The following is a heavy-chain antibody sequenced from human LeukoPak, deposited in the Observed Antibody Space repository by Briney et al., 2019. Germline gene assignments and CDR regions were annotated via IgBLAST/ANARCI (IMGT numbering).Heavy chain of an antibody. J-gene: IGHJ4*02. V-gene: IGHV3-9*01. Sequence: PGRSLRLSCAASGFTFDDYAMHWVRHAPGKGLEWVSGISWNSGSIGYADSVKGRFTISRDNAKNSLYLQMNGLRAEDTALYYCAKDAYYDFWSGSVGHFDYWGQGTLVTVSS. CDR1: GFTFDDYA. D-gene: IGHD3-3*01. CDR2: ISWNSGSI. CDR3: AKDAYYDFWSGSVGHFDY.